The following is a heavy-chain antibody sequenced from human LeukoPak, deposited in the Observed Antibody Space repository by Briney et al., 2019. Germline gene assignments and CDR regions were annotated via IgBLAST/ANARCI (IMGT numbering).Heavy chain of an antibody. CDR1: GGSISSYY. J-gene: IGHJ5*02. CDR2: IYYSGST. D-gene: IGHD4-11*01. V-gene: IGHV4-59*01. CDR3: ACSNGNWFDP. Sequence: PSETLSLTCTVSGGSISSYYWSWIRQPPGKGLEWLGYIYYSGSTNYNPSLKSRVTISVDTSKNQFSLKLSSVTAADTAVYYCACSNGNWFDPWGQGTLVTVSS.